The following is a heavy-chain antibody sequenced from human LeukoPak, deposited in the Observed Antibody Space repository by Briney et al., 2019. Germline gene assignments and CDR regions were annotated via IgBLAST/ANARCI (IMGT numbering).Heavy chain of an antibody. CDR3: ARDYYGSGGSDY. CDR2: ISWNSGSI. J-gene: IGHJ4*02. CDR1: GFTFDDYA. V-gene: IGHV3-9*01. Sequence: GRSLRLSCAASGFTFDDYAMHWVRRAPGKGLEWVSGISWNSGSIGYADSVKGRFTISRDNAKNSLYLQMNSLRAEDTALYYCARDYYGSGGSDYWGQGTLVTVSS. D-gene: IGHD3-10*01.